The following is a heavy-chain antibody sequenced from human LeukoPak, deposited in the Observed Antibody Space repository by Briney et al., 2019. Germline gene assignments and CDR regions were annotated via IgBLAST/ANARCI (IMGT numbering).Heavy chain of an antibody. CDR2: INHSGST. J-gene: IGHJ6*02. CDR3: ARGRIVVVPAAIRGSYYYYGMDV. D-gene: IGHD2-2*02. CDR1: GGSFSGYY. Sequence: KPSETLSLTCAVYGGSFSGYYWSWIRQPPGKGLEWIGEINHSGSTNYNPSLKSPVTISVDTSKNQFSLKLSSVTAADTAVYYCARGRIVVVPAAIRGSYYYYGMDVWGQGTTVTVSS. V-gene: IGHV4-34*01.